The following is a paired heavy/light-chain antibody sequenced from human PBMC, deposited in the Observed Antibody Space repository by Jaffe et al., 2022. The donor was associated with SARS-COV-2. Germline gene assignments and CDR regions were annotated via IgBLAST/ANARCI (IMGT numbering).Light chain of an antibody. CDR1: QGISNY. V-gene: IGKV1-27*01. CDR3: QKYDNAPLT. CDR2: AAS. J-gene: IGKJ4*01. Sequence: DIQMTQSPSSLSASVGDRVTITCRASQGISNYLAWYQQKPGKVPKLLIYAASTLQSGVPSRFSGSGSGTDFTLTISSLQPEDVATYYCQKYDNAPLTFGGGTKVEIK.
Heavy chain of an antibody. Sequence: QVQLQESGPGLVKPSETLSLTCTVSGGSISSYYWSWIRQPPGKGLEWIGYIYSSGSTKYDPSLKSRVTISVDMSKHQFSLKLSSVTAADTAMYYCARTGYYNALSGYEWYFDLWGRGTLVTVSS. D-gene: IGHD3-9*01. J-gene: IGHJ2*01. CDR2: IYSSGST. CDR1: GGSISSYY. V-gene: IGHV4-59*01. CDR3: ARTGYYNALSGYEWYFDL.